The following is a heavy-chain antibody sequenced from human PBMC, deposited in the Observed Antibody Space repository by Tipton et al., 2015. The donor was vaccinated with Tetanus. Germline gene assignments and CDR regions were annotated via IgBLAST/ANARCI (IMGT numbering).Heavy chain of an antibody. V-gene: IGHV4-31*02. Sequence: TWVRQAPGKGLEWLGYIYYTGNTYYNPSLKSRLTISLDTSKNQFSLRLSSLSAADTAVYFCARRGGGSTFDHWGQGTLVTVSS. D-gene: IGHD1-26*01. CDR2: IYYTGNT. CDR3: ARRGGGSTFDH. J-gene: IGHJ4*02.